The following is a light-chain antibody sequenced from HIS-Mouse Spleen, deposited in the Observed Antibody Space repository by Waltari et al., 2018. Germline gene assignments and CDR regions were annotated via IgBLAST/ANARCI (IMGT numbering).Light chain of an antibody. CDR2: DAS. CDR1: QDISNY. CDR3: QQYDKLIT. Sequence: DIQMTQSPSSLSASVGDRVTITCQASQDISNYLNWYQQKPGKAPKLLIYDASNLETGVPSRFSGSGSGTDFTFTISSLQPEDIETYYCQQYDKLITFGQGTRLEIK. J-gene: IGKJ5*01. V-gene: IGKV1-33*01.